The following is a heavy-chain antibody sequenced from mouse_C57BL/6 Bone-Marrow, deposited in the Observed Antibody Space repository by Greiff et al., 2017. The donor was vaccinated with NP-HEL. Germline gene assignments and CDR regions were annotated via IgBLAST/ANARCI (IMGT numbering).Heavy chain of an antibody. D-gene: IGHD2-5*01. CDR2: ISDGGSYT. J-gene: IGHJ3*01. Sequence: VATISDGGSYTYYPDNVKGRFTISRDNAKNNLYLQMSHLKSEDTAMYYCARDPYSISFAYWGQGTLVTVSA. CDR3: ARDPYSISFAY. V-gene: IGHV5-4*01.